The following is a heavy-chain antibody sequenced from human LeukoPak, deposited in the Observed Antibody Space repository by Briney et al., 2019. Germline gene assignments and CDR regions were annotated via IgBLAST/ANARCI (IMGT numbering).Heavy chain of an antibody. J-gene: IGHJ4*02. V-gene: IGHV3-21*01. CDR1: GFTFSTYT. Sequence: PGGSLRLSCSASGFTFSTYTMNWVRQGPGKGLEWVSSISSGSSYIYYADSVKGRFTISRDNAKNSLYLQMNSLRAEDTAVYYCARANDLDYWGQGTLVTVSS. CDR2: ISSGSSYI. D-gene: IGHD1-1*01. CDR3: ARANDLDY.